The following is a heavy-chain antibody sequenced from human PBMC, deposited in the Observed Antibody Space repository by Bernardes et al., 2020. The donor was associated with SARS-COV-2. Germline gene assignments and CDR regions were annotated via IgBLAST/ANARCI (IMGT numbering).Heavy chain of an antibody. J-gene: IGHJ6*02. D-gene: IGHD2-15*01. V-gene: IGHV3-11*01. Sequence: GGSLRLSCAASGFTFSDYYMSWIRQAPGKGLEWVSYISSSGSTIYYADSVKGRFTISRDNAKNSLYLQMNSLRAEDTAVYYCARDRIVVVVAATTYYYYYGMDVWGQGTTVTVSS. CDR1: GFTFSDYY. CDR2: ISSSGSTI. CDR3: ARDRIVVVVAATTYYYYYGMDV.